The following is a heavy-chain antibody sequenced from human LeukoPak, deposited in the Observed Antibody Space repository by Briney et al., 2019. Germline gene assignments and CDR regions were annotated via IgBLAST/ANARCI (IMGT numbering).Heavy chain of an antibody. CDR1: GFTFSSYG. D-gene: IGHD3-10*01. V-gene: IGHV3-30*02. Sequence: PGGSLRLSCAASGFTFSSYGMPWVRQAPGKGLEWVAVIWYDGSNKYYADSVKGRFTISRDNSKNTLYLQMNSLRAEDTAVYYCAKAPIPITMVRGVYFDYWGQGTLVTVSS. CDR2: IWYDGSNK. CDR3: AKAPIPITMVRGVYFDY. J-gene: IGHJ4*02.